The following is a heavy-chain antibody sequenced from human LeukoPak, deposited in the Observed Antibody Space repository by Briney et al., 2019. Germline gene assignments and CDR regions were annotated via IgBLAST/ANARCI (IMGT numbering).Heavy chain of an antibody. CDR2: IYYSGST. D-gene: IGHD1-26*01. Sequence: SETLSLTCTVSGGSISSYYWSWIRQPPGKGLEWIGYIYYSGSTNYNPSLKSRVTISVDTSKNQFSLKLSSVTAADTAVYYCARGYSGSYNGAFDIWGQGTMVTVSS. J-gene: IGHJ3*02. CDR1: GGSISSYY. V-gene: IGHV4-59*01. CDR3: ARGYSGSYNGAFDI.